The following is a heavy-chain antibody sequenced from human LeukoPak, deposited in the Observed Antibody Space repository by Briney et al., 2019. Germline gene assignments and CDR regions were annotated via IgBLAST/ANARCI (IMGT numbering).Heavy chain of an antibody. CDR1: GHSFSAFY. D-gene: IGHD2/OR15-2a*01. CDR2: IDPNNGDT. V-gene: IGHV1-2*06. J-gene: IGHJ3*01. CDR3: ANFTAHRNAFDL. Sequence: VASVKVSCKAFGHSFSAFYIHSVRQAPGEGLQWMGRIDPNNGDTKYTQKFQGRVSMTRDTSITTAYLELSRLTSDDTAVYYCANFTAHRNAFDLWGQGTMVTVSS.